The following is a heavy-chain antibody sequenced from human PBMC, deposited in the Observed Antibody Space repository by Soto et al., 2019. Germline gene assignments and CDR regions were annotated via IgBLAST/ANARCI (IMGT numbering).Heavy chain of an antibody. J-gene: IGHJ4*02. Sequence: LSLTCTVSGGSISSSSYYWGWIRQPPGKGLEWIGSIYYSGSTYYNPSLKSRVTISVDTSKNQFSLKLSSVTAADTAVYYCARTPLYDILTGSFWGQGTLVTVSS. V-gene: IGHV4-39*01. CDR1: GGSISSSSYY. D-gene: IGHD3-9*01. CDR2: IYYSGST. CDR3: ARTPLYDILTGSF.